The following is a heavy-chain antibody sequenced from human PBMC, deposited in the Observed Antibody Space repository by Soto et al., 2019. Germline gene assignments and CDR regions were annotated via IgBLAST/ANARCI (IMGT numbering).Heavy chain of an antibody. V-gene: IGHV6-1*01. CDR3: AXDRQSVRGVQIAVGNFDS. J-gene: IGHJ4*02. Sequence: SQTLSLTCAISGDSVSSNIAAWNWIRQSPSRGLEWLGRTYYKSQWYYDYAVSVKSRITINPDTSKNQFSLQLNSVSPEDTAVYYCAXDRQSVRGVQIAVGNFDSWGQGTLVTVSS. D-gene: IGHD6-19*01. CDR1: GDSVSSNIAA. CDR2: TYYKSQWYY.